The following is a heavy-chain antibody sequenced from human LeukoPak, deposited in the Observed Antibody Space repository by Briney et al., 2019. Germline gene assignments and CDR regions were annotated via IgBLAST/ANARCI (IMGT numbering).Heavy chain of an antibody. J-gene: IGHJ4*02. CDR3: ARGGYGGNGLFDC. D-gene: IGHD4-23*01. V-gene: IGHV3-64D*06. CDR1: GLTFSIYA. CDR2: ITSNGGST. Sequence: PGGSLRLSCPASGLTFSIYAMHWVRQAPGKGLEYVSVITSNGGSTKYADSVKGRFTISRDNSKNTLYLQMSSLRDEDTAVYYCARGGYGGNGLFDCWGQGTLVTVSS.